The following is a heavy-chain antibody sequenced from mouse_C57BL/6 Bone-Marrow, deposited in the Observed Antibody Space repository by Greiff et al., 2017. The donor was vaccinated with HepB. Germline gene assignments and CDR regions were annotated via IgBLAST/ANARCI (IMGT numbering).Heavy chain of an antibody. CDR1: GYTFTSYW. CDR3: ARGASSYGYFDV. CDR2: IDPSDSYT. V-gene: IGHV1-69*01. J-gene: IGHJ1*03. Sequence: QVQLKQPGAELVMPGASVKLSCKASGYTFTSYWMHWVKQRPGQGLEWIGEIDPSDSYTNYNQKFTGKSTLTVDKSSSTAYMQLSSLTSEDSAVYYCARGASSYGYFDVWGTGTTVTVSS. D-gene: IGHD1-1*01.